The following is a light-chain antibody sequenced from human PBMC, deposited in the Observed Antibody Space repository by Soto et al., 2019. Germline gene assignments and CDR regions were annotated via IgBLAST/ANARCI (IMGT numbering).Light chain of an antibody. V-gene: IGLV2-14*01. CDR2: EGS. CDR1: SSDVGNYKY. CDR3: HRYPRTCTSG. Sequence: SARSQPASVCGSPGQTISASCTGKSSDVGNYKYVSWYQQHPGKASKPMIYEGSNRPSVVSNRFSGCNYGITAPLTFSRLQAEVLTDYYCHRYPRTCTSGLGTETNVTAL. J-gene: IGLJ1*01.